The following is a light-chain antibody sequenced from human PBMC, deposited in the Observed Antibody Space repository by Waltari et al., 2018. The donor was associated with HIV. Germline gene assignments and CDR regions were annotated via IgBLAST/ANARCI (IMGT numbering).Light chain of an antibody. J-gene: IGLJ2*01. CDR3: SSYTSSSTLV. V-gene: IGLV2-14*01. Sequence: QSALTQPASVSGSPGQSITISCTGTSSDAGGYNYVSWYQQHPGKAPKLMIYEASNRPSGGANRFSGSKSGNTASLTIAGLQAEDEADYYCSSYTSSSTLVFGGGTKLTVL. CDR1: SSDAGGYNY. CDR2: EAS.